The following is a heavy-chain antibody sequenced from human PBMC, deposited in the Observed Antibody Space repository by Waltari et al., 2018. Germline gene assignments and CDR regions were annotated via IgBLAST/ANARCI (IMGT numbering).Heavy chain of an antibody. CDR1: GFTFSSYE. J-gene: IGHJ1*01. CDR3: ARAVVTGLFQH. CDR2: ISSSGSTI. Sequence: EVQLVESGGGLVQPGGSLRLSCAASGFTFSSYEMNWVRQAPGKGLEWVSYISSSGSTIYYADSVKGRFTISRDNAKNSLYLQMNSLRAEDTAVYYCARAVVTGLFQHWGQGTLVTVSS. V-gene: IGHV3-48*03. D-gene: IGHD2-15*01.